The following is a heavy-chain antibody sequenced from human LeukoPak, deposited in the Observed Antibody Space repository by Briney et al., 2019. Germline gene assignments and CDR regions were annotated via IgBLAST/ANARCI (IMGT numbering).Heavy chain of an antibody. CDR1: GFTFSSYS. J-gene: IGHJ3*02. Sequence: GGSLRLSCAASGFTFSSYSMNWVRQAPGKGLEWVSAISGSGGSTYYADSVKGRSTISRDNSKNTLYLLMNSLRADDTAVYYCAKFGLAGSGRYHDAFDMWGQGTMVTVSS. V-gene: IGHV3-23*01. CDR2: ISGSGGST. CDR3: AKFGLAGSGRYHDAFDM. D-gene: IGHD3-10*01.